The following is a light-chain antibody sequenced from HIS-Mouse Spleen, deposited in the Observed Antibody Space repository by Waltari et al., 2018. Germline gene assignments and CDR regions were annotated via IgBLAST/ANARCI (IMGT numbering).Light chain of an antibody. CDR1: SSDVGSYNR. CDR2: EVS. J-gene: IGLJ1*01. V-gene: IGLV2-18*02. CDR3: SSYTSSSTV. Sequence: QSALTQPPSVSGSPGQSVTISCTGTSSDVGSYNRVSWYQQPPGTAPKLMIYEVSNRPSGVPDRFSGSKSDNTASLTISGLQAEDEADYYCSSYTSSSTVFGTGTKVTVL.